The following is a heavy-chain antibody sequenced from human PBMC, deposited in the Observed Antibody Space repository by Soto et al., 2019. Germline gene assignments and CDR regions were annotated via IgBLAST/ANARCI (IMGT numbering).Heavy chain of an antibody. CDR2: VSYDEITK. J-gene: IGHJ4*02. D-gene: IGHD5-18*01. CDR1: GFTFISYG. V-gene: IGHV3-30*18. Sequence: LRLSFAASGFTFISYGMNWVRQAPGKGLEWVAVVSYDEITKYYADSVKGRFTISRDNSKNTVYLQMNSLRPEDTAVYYCAKPLGLLRRAMAQGSDYWGQGTLVTVSS. CDR3: AKPLGLLRRAMAQGSDY.